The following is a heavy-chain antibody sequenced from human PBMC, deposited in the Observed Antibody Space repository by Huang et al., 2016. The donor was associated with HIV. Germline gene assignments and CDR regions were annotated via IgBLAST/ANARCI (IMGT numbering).Heavy chain of an antibody. CDR2: VSAYRGYT. J-gene: IGHJ4*02. V-gene: IGHV1-18*01. CDR1: GYTFSIYG. CDR3: ARVPSDHFSDY. Sequence: QIQLVQSGPEVKKPGASVKVSCKASGYTFSIYGISWVRQAPGQGPAWVGWVSAYRGYTNYSQKFQGRGTMTADTSASTAYMDLRSLTSDDTAVYYCARVPSDHFSDYWGQGTLVTVSS.